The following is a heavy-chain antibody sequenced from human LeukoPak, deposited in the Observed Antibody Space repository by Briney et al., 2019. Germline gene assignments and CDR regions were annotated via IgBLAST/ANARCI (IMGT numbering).Heavy chain of an antibody. CDR2: IYYSGST. CDR3: ARSDDILTGYYDFDY. CDR1: GGSISSSSYY. J-gene: IGHJ4*02. D-gene: IGHD3-9*01. Sequence: SETLSLTCTVSGGSISSSSYYWGWIRQPPGKGLEWIGYIYYSGSTNYNPSLKSRVTISVDTSKNQFSLKLSSVTAADTAVYYCARSDDILTGYYDFDYWGQGTLVTVSS. V-gene: IGHV4-61*05.